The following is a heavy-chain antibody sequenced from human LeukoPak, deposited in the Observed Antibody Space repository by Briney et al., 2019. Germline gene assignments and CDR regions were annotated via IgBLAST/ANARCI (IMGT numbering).Heavy chain of an antibody. Sequence: GGSLRFSCAAPGLISSNAWISWVRQAPAKGLEWVANIKQVGSEKYYVDSVKGRFTISRDNAKNSLYLQMNSLRAEDTAVYYCARDRAYCSSTSCYYYYGMDVWGQGTTVTVSS. J-gene: IGHJ6*02. CDR2: IKQVGSEK. D-gene: IGHD2-2*01. V-gene: IGHV3-7*01. CDR1: GLISSNAW. CDR3: ARDRAYCSSTSCYYYYGMDV.